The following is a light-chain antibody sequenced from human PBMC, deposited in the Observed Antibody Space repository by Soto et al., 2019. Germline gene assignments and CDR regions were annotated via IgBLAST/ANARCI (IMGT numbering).Light chain of an antibody. CDR3: HQYDNWPRT. Sequence: EIVMTQSPATLSVSPGETATLSCRASDSVGSNLAWYQQKPGQAPRLVIYGASTRATGFPARFSGSGSGTEFTLTISGLQSEDFAVYYCHQYDNWPRTFGQGTKVDNK. V-gene: IGKV3-15*01. CDR2: GAS. CDR1: DSVGSN. J-gene: IGKJ1*01.